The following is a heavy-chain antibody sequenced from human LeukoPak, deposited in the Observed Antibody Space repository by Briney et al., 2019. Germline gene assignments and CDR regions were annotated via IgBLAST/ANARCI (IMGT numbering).Heavy chain of an antibody. J-gene: IGHJ3*02. Sequence: SETLSFTCAVYGGSFSGYYWSWIRQPPGKGLEWIGEINHSGSTNYNPSLKSRVTISVDTSKNQFSLKLSSVTAADTAVYYCARAYYYDSSGYPTHAFDIWGQGTMVTVSS. CDR2: INHSGST. V-gene: IGHV4-34*01. D-gene: IGHD3-22*01. CDR3: ARAYYYDSSGYPTHAFDI. CDR1: GGSFSGYY.